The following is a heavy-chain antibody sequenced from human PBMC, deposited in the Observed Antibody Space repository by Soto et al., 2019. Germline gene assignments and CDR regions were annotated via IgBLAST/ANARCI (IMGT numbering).Heavy chain of an antibody. CDR3: ARNNYYGSGSILAHEYYYYYYYMDV. D-gene: IGHD3-10*01. J-gene: IGHJ6*03. Sequence: QVQLVQSGAEVKKPGSSVKVSCKASGGTFSSYTISWVRQAPGQGLEWMGRIIPILGIANYAQKFQGRVTITADKSTSTAYMELSSLRSEDTAVYYCARNNYYGSGSILAHEYYYYYYYMDVWGKGTTVTVSS. V-gene: IGHV1-69*02. CDR2: IIPILGIA. CDR1: GGTFSSYT.